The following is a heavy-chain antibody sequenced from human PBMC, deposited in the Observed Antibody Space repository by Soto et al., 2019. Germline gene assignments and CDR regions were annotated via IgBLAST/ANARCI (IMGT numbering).Heavy chain of an antibody. V-gene: IGHV3-48*03. J-gene: IGHJ4*02. Sequence: EVQLVESGGGLVQPGGSLRLSCAASGFTFSSYEMIWVRQAPGKGLEWVSYISDSGSHIYYADSVKGRFTISRDNAKNLLYLQMNSLRAEDTTLYYCVRGGYASASRGDYWGQGTLVTVSS. D-gene: IGHD2-8*01. CDR2: ISDSGSHI. CDR1: GFTFSSYE. CDR3: VRGGYASASRGDY.